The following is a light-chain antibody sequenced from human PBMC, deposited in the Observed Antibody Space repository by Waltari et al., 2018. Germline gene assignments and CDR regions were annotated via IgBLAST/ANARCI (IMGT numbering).Light chain of an antibody. CDR3: TSRDISGDVV. Sequence: SSELTQDPAVSVALGQTVRIPCQGDSLRTYYGSWSRKKPGQAPELATYGKHNRPSGIPDRFSASSSGNTASLTITGAQAEDEADYYCTSRDISGDVVFGGGTKLTVL. J-gene: IGLJ3*02. CDR2: GKH. V-gene: IGLV3-19*01. CDR1: SLRTYY.